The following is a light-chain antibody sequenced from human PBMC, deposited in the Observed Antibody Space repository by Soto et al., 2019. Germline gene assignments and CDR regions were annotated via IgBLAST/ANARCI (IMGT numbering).Light chain of an antibody. CDR1: QSVLYSSNNKNY. J-gene: IGKJ1*01. CDR2: WAS. CDR3: QQYYSTPPT. V-gene: IGKV4-1*01. Sequence: DIVMTQSPDSLAVSLGERATINCKSSQSVLYSSNNKNYLAWYQQKPGQPPKLLIYWASTREPGFPDRFGVSGAGVDLTLTIISQQAGDVTVYCCQQYYSTPPTVGQATKVVIK.